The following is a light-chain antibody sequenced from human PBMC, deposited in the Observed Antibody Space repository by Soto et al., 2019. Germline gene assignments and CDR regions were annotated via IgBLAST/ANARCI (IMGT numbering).Light chain of an antibody. CDR1: SGHSSYI. Sequence: QLVLTQSSSASASLGSSVKLTCTLSSGHSSYIIAWHHQQPGKAPRYFMKLEGSGSYNKGSGLPYRFSGSTSGADRYLTISNLQFEDEADYYCVTWDFNTLVFGGGTKLTVL. CDR3: VTWDFNTLV. V-gene: IGLV4-60*02. CDR2: LEGSGSY. J-gene: IGLJ3*02.